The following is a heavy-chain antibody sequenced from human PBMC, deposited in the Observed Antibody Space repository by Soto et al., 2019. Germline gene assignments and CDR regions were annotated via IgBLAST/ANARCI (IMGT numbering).Heavy chain of an antibody. Sequence: EVQLLESGGGLVQPGGSLRLSCAASGFTFSSYAMNWVRQAPGKGLECVSVISGNGGRTDYADSVKGRFTISRDNFKNTLYLQMNSLRVEETAVYYCAKDNRWLVPTYFDYWGQGTLVTVSS. J-gene: IGHJ4*02. CDR3: AKDNRWLVPTYFDY. CDR2: ISGNGGRT. CDR1: GFTFSSYA. V-gene: IGHV3-23*01. D-gene: IGHD6-19*01.